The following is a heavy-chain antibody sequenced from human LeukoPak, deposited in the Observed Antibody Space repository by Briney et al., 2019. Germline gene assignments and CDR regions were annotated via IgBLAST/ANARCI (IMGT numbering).Heavy chain of an antibody. V-gene: IGHV3-7*01. D-gene: IGHD3-16*02. CDR3: ARVRMITFGGVIVIPVWGYYFDY. CDR1: GFTFSSYW. Sequence: GGSLRLSCAASGFTFSSYWMSWVRQAPGKGLEWVANIKQDGSEKYYVDSVKGRFTISRDNAKNSLYLQMNSLRAEDTAVYYCARVRMITFGGVIVIPVWGYYFDYWGQGTLVTISS. CDR2: IKQDGSEK. J-gene: IGHJ4*02.